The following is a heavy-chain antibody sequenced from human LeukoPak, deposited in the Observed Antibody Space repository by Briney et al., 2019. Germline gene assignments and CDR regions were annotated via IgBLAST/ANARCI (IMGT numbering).Heavy chain of an antibody. CDR2: INHSGST. Sequence: SETLSLTCTVSGGSISSRSYYWGWIRQPPGKGLEWIGEINHSGSTNYNPSLKSRVTISVDTSKNQFSLKLSSVTAADTAVYYCARGVIASGGNDFDYWGQGTLVTVSS. D-gene: IGHD6-13*01. V-gene: IGHV4-39*07. CDR1: GGSISSRSYY. J-gene: IGHJ4*02. CDR3: ARGVIASGGNDFDY.